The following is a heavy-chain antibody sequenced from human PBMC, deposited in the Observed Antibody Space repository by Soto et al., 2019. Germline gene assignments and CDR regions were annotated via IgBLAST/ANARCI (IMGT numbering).Heavy chain of an antibody. CDR3: ARHGIAAAAPIRFDP. D-gene: IGHD6-13*01. Sequence: QITLKESGPTLVKPTQTLTLTCTFSGFSLRTSGVGVGWIRQPPGKALEWLALIYWDDDKRYSPSLKSRLTITKDTSNNQVVLTMTNMDPVDTSTYYCARHGIAAAAPIRFDPWGQGNLVTVSS. J-gene: IGHJ5*02. CDR2: IYWDDDK. CDR1: GFSLRTSGVG. V-gene: IGHV2-5*02.